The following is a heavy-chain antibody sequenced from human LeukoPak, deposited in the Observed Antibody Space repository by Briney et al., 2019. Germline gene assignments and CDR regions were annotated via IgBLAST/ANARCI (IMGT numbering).Heavy chain of an antibody. D-gene: IGHD6-6*01. V-gene: IGHV4-59*10. CDR2: SGTT. CDR3: ARSGSSALRYYYYYMDV. Sequence: SGTTNYNPSLKSRVTMSVDTSKNQFSLKLSSVTAADTAVYYCARSGSSALRYYYYYMDVWGKGTTVXV. J-gene: IGHJ6*03.